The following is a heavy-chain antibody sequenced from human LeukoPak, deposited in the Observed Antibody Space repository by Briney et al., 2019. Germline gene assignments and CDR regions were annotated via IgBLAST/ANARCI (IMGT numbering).Heavy chain of an antibody. CDR1: GVTLSSYA. D-gene: IGHD2-15*01. V-gene: IGHV3-23*01. CDR3: AREYCSGGSCFDAFDI. Sequence: GGSLRLSCAASGVTLSSYAMSWARQAPGKGLEWVSGISSSGSGGNTYYADSVKGRFTISRDNSKNTLYLQMNSLRAEDTAVYYCAREYCSGGSCFDAFDIWGQGTMVTVSS. CDR2: ISSSGSGGNT. J-gene: IGHJ3*02.